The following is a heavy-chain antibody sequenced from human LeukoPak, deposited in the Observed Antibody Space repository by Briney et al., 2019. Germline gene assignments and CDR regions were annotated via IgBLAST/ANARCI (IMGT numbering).Heavy chain of an antibody. J-gene: IGHJ4*02. CDR1: GFTFDDYA. CDR3: AKDINGYDSIF. V-gene: IGHV3-9*01. Sequence: GGSLRLSCAASGFTFDDYAMHWVRQAPGKGLEWVSGISWNSGSMGYADSAKGRFTISRDNAKNSLYLQMNSPRAEDTALYYCAKDINGYDSIFWGQGTLVTVSS. D-gene: IGHD3-22*01. CDR2: ISWNSGSM.